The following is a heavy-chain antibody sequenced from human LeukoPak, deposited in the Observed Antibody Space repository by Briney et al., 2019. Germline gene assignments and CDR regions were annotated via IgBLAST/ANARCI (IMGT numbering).Heavy chain of an antibody. D-gene: IGHD2-21*02. J-gene: IGHJ5*02. V-gene: IGHV3-30*02. CDR3: AKGDTS. Sequence: PGGSLRLSCAASGFNFSNYDIHWVRQAPGRWLEWVAFIRYDGSDKYYADSVKGRFTISRDNSKNTLYLQMNSLRTEDTAVYYCAKGDTSWGQGTLVTVSS. CDR2: IRYDGSDK. CDR1: GFNFSNYD.